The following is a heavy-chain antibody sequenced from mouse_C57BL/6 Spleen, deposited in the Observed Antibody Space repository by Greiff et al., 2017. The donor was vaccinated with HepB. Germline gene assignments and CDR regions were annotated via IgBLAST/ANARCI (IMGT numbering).Heavy chain of an antibody. CDR1: GYSITSGYY. CDR3: ARDEMRLRGFDY. V-gene: IGHV3-6*01. D-gene: IGHD2-4*01. Sequence: EVKLVESGPGLVKPSQSLSLTSSVTGYSITSGYYWNWIRQFPGNKLEWMGYISYDGSNNYNPSLKNRISITRDTSKNQFFLKLNSVTTEYTATYYCARDEMRLRGFDYWGQGTTLTVSS. CDR2: ISYDGSN. J-gene: IGHJ2*01.